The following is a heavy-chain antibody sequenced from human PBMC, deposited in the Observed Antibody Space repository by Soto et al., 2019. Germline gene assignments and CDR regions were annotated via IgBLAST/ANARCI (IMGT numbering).Heavy chain of an antibody. V-gene: IGHV1-18*01. CDR1: DYTFTSYA. Sequence: QVQLVQSGAEVKKPGASVKVSWKASDYTFTSYAISWVRQAPGQGLEWMGWISAYNGNTNYAQKLQGRVTMPTDTSTSTAYMVLRSLRSDDTAVYYCSRDAPPADYWGQGILVTVSS. J-gene: IGHJ4*02. CDR2: ISAYNGNT. CDR3: SRDAPPADY.